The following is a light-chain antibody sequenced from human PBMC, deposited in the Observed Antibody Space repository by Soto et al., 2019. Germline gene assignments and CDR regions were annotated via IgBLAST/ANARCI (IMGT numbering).Light chain of an antibody. V-gene: IGKV3-11*02. CDR2: DAS. CDR3: QQRSNWPPVIT. J-gene: IGKJ5*01. Sequence: DILLTQSPATLSLSPGERATLSCRASQSFSGYLAWYQQKPGHAPRLLIYDASKRATGIPARFSGGGSGRDFTLTISSLEPEDFAVYYCQQRSNWPPVITFGQGTRLEIK. CDR1: QSFSGY.